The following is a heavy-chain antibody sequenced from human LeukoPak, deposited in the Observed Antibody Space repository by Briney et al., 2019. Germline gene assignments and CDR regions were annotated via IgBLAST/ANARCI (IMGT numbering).Heavy chain of an antibody. CDR1: GGSISSGGYY. D-gene: IGHD3-16*01. V-gene: IGHV4-61*08. CDR2: IYYSGST. CDR3: ARGGGRGGWDYYYYMDV. Sequence: SETLSLTCTVSGGSISSGGYYRSWIRQPPGKGLEWIGYIYYSGSTNYNPSLKSRVTISVDTSKNQFSLKLSSVTAAGTAVYYCARGGGRGGWDYYYYMDVWGKGTTVTVSS. J-gene: IGHJ6*03.